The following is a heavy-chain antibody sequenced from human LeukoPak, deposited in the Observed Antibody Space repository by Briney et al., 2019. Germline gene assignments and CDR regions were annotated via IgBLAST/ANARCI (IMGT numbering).Heavy chain of an antibody. J-gene: IGHJ4*02. CDR1: GFLFSGST. CDR3: ARGIRYADY. V-gene: IGHV3-48*02. D-gene: IGHD3-16*01. Sequence: PGGSLRLSCVASGFLFSGSTMNWVRQAPGKGLEWVSYISSSSGTIYYAASVKGRFTISRDNAKNSLFLQMNGLRDEDTAVYYCARGIRYADYWGQGTLVTVSS. CDR2: ISSSSGTI.